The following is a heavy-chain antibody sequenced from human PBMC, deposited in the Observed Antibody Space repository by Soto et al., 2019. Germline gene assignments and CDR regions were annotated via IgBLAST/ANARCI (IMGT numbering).Heavy chain of an antibody. J-gene: IGHJ4*02. D-gene: IGHD2-15*01. Sequence: PSETLSLTCAVSGGSISSGGYSWSWIRQPPGKGLEWIGYIYHSGSTYYNPSLKSRVTISVDRSKNQFSLKLSSVTAADTAVYYCARVLADVWSGGMVVRYFDYWGQGTLVTVPQ. CDR2: IYHSGST. CDR1: GGSISSGGYS. CDR3: ARVLADVWSGGMVVRYFDY. V-gene: IGHV4-30-2*01.